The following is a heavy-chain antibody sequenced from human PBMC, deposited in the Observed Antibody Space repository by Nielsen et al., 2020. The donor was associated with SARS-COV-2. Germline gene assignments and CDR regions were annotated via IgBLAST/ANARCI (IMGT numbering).Heavy chain of an antibody. Sequence: SGPTLVKPTQTRTLTCTFSGFPLSTSAVGVGWIRQPPGKALEWLAVIYWNDDKRYSPSLRSRLTITKDTPKNQVDLSMTNMDPVDTATYYCAHVSKLYCGGDCETFDIWGQGTMVTVSS. D-gene: IGHD2-21*01. J-gene: IGHJ3*02. V-gene: IGHV2-5*01. CDR2: IYWNDDK. CDR3: AHVSKLYCGGDCETFDI. CDR1: GFPLSTSAVG.